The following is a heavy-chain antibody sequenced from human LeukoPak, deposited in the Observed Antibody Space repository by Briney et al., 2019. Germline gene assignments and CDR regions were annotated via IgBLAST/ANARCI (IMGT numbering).Heavy chain of an antibody. V-gene: IGHV1-18*01. Sequence: ASVKVSCKASGYTFTSYGMSWARQPPGKGLEGVGWISAYNGNTNYAQKLQGRVTMTTDTSTSTAYMELRSLRSDDTAVYYCARESDTAMGRVAFDIWGQGTLVTVSS. D-gene: IGHD5-18*01. CDR1: GYTFTSYG. J-gene: IGHJ3*02. CDR2: ISAYNGNT. CDR3: ARESDTAMGRVAFDI.